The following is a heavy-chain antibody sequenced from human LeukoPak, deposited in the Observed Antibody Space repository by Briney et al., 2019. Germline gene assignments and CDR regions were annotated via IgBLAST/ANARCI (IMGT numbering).Heavy chain of an antibody. J-gene: IGHJ6*03. CDR3: ARTAARPDWKYYYYMDV. CDR2: VYYRGNT. Sequence: SETLSLTCAVYGGSFSGYYWSWIRQPPGKGLEWVGHVYYRGNTFYNPSLKSRVTKSVDTSKNQFSLKVRSVTAADTAVYYCARTAARPDWKYYYYMDVWGKGTTVTVSS. D-gene: IGHD6-6*01. CDR1: GGSFSGYY. V-gene: IGHV4-34*01.